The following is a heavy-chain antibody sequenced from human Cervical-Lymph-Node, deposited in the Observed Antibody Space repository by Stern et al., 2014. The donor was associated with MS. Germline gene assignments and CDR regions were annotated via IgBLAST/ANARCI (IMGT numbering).Heavy chain of an antibody. Sequence: QVQLQESGPGLVKPTQTLSLTCTVSGDSIYSGTYYWSWIRQSAGKGLEWNGRINGSGSTNSNPSLKSRLTMSIDTSKNQFSLRLSSVTAADTAVYYCARDRGVGGLFDYWGQGTLGIVSS. CDR2: INGSGST. V-gene: IGHV4-61*02. J-gene: IGHJ4*02. D-gene: IGHD3-10*01. CDR3: ARDRGVGGLFDY. CDR1: GDSIYSGTYY.